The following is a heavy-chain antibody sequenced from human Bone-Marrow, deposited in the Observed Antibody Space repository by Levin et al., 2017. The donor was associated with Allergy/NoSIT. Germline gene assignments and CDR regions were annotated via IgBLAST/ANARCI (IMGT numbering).Heavy chain of an antibody. V-gene: IGHV3-15*07. CDR3: TTDYGDYVGFDY. CDR1: HFNFGYVW. J-gene: IGHJ4*02. Sequence: GGSLRLSCVGSHFNFGYVWMNWVRQAPGKGLEWVGRIKSKADGATTDYAAAVTDRLTISRDDPKNTLYLQMESVKTEDTAVYYCTTDYGDYVGFDYWGQGTQVLVSS. D-gene: IGHD4-17*01. CDR2: IKSKADGATT.